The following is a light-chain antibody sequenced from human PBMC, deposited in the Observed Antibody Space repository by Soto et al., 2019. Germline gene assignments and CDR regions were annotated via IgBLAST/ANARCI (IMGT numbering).Light chain of an antibody. CDR1: QSVSSSY. CDR3: QQYGSLFT. CDR2: GAS. Sequence: EIVLTQSPGTLSLSPGERATLSCRASQSVSSSYLAWYQQKPGQAPRLLIYGASSRATGIPDRFSGSGSGTDFTLTISRLEPEDFAVYYCQQYGSLFTFGPGTKVD. V-gene: IGKV3-20*01. J-gene: IGKJ3*01.